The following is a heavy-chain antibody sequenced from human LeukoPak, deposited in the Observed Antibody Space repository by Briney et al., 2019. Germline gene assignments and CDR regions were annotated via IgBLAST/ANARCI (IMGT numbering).Heavy chain of an antibody. CDR2: ISAYNGNT. J-gene: IGHJ4*02. V-gene: IGHV1-18*01. CDR3: ARDRAGGYYYVIDY. Sequence: ASVKVSCKASGYTFTSYGISWVRQASGQGLEWMGWISAYNGNTNYAQKLQGRVTMTTDTSTSTAYMELRSLRSDDTAVYYCARDRAGGYYYVIDYWGQGTLVTVSS. CDR1: GYTFTSYG. D-gene: IGHD3-22*01.